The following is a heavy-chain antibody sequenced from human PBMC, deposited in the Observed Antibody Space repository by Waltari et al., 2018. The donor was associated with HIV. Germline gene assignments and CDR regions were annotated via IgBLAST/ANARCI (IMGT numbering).Heavy chain of an antibody. D-gene: IGHD1-26*01. CDR2: ISTYNANT. CDR1: GYTFISYG. J-gene: IGHJ4*02. CDR3: ARDGLRYSGTFYSDY. V-gene: IGHV1-18*01. Sequence: QVHLVQSGAEMKKPGASVKVSCKASGYTFISYGISWVRQAPGHGLEWMVWISTYNANTNYAQSLQGRVTMTTDTSTTTAYMELRSLTSDDTAVYYCARDGLRYSGTFYSDYWGQGTLVTVSS.